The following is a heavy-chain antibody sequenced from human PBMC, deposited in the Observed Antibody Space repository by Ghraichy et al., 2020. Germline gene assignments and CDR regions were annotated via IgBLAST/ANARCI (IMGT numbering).Heavy chain of an antibody. D-gene: IGHD5-12*01. J-gene: IGHJ6*02. Sequence: GGSLRLSCAASGFTFSSYGMHWVRQAPGKGLEWVAVISYDGSNKYYADSVKGRFTISRDNSKNTLYLQMNSLRAEDTAVYYCAKDLGVATRYGMDVWGQGTTVTVSS. CDR1: GFTFSSYG. CDR2: ISYDGSNK. CDR3: AKDLGVATRYGMDV. V-gene: IGHV3-30*18.